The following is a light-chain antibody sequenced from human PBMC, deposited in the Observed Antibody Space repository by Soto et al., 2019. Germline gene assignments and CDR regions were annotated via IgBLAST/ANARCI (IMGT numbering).Light chain of an antibody. CDR2: RSD. J-gene: IGLJ2*01. V-gene: IGLV1-47*01. Sequence: QSVLTQPPSASGTPGQRVTISCSGSSSNIGSNYVYWYQQLPGTAPKLLISRSDQRPSGVPDRFSGSKSGTSASLAISGLRSGDEGHYYCAAWDDSLRGAFGGGTKVTVL. CDR3: AAWDDSLRGA. CDR1: SSNIGSNY.